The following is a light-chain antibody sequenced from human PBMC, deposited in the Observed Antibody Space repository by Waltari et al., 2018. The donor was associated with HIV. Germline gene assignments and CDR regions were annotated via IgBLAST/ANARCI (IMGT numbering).Light chain of an antibody. CDR2: RVN. CDR3: AAWDDSLRSLV. Sequence: QSVVTQPPSASGTPGQRVTISCSGSNTNIGINYVYWYQQLPGTAPKLLIYRVNPRPSGVPDRFSGSKSGTSASLAISGLQSEDEADYYCAAWDDSLRSLVCGGGTKLTVL. J-gene: IGLJ3*02. CDR1: NTNIGINY. V-gene: IGLV1-47*01.